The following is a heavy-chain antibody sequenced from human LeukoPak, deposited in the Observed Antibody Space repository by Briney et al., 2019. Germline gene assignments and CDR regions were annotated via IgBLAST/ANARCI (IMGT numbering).Heavy chain of an antibody. CDR1: GFTFSSYS. CDR2: ISSSSSYI. D-gene: IGHD3-10*01. Sequence: GSLRLSCAASGFTFSSYSMNWVRQAPGKGLEWVSPISSSSSYIYYADSVKGRFTISRDNAKNSLYLQMNSLRAEDTAVYYCARDTIMVRGVYDYWGQGTLVTVSS. J-gene: IGHJ4*02. CDR3: ARDTIMVRGVYDY. V-gene: IGHV3-21*01.